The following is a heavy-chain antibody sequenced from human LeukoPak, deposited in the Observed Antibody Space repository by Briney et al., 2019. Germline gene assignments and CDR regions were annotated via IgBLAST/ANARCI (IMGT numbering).Heavy chain of an antibody. Sequence: SETLSLTCTVSGGSISSYYWSWIRQPPGKGLEWIGYIYYSGSTNYNPSLKSRVTISVDTSKNQFSLKLSSVTAADTAVYYCATARYYYDSSGYYGNDAFDIWGQGTMVTVSS. D-gene: IGHD3-22*01. V-gene: IGHV4-59*01. CDR3: ATARYYYDSSGYYGNDAFDI. J-gene: IGHJ3*02. CDR2: IYYSGST. CDR1: GGSISSYY.